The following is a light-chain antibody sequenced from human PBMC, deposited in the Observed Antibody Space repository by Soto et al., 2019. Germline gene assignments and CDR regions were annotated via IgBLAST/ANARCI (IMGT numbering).Light chain of an antibody. CDR3: QQYYSTPLT. Sequence: DIVMTQSPDSLAVSLGERATINCKSSQSVLYSSNNKNYLAWYQQKPGQPPKLLIYWASTRESGVPDRFSGSGSETDFTLTISSLQAEGVAVYYCQQYYSTPLTFGGGTKVEIK. CDR2: WAS. J-gene: IGKJ4*01. V-gene: IGKV4-1*01. CDR1: QSVLYSSNNKNY.